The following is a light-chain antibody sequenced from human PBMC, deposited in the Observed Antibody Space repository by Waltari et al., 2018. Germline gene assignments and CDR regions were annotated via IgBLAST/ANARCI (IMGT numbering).Light chain of an antibody. J-gene: IGLJ2*01. V-gene: IGLV2-23*01. CDR3: CSYAGSSTPGV. Sequence: QSALTQPASVSGSPGQSITISCTGTSSDVGSYNLVSWYQQHPGKAPQLMIYEGSKRPSGVSNRFSASKSGNTASLTISGLQAEDEADYYCCSYAGSSTPGVFGGGTKLTVL. CDR1: SSDVGSYNL. CDR2: EGS.